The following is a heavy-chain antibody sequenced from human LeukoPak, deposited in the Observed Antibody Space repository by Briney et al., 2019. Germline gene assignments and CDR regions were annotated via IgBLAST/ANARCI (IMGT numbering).Heavy chain of an antibody. CDR3: ARDLIGSYPPGRWFDP. V-gene: IGHV4-59*01. D-gene: IGHD1-26*01. CDR1: GGSISSYY. J-gene: IGHJ5*02. Sequence: SETLSLTCTVSGGSISSYYWSWIRQPPGRGLEWIGYIYYSGSTNYNPSLKSRVTISVDTSKNQFSLRLSSVPAADTAVYYCARDLIGSYPPGRWFDPWGQGTLVTVSS. CDR2: IYYSGST.